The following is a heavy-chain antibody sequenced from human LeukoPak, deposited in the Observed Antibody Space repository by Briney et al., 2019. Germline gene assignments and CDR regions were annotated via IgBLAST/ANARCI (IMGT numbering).Heavy chain of an antibody. CDR3: ASGEVFGDLFDVY. Sequence: GGSPRLSCAASGFTFSSHEMNWVRQAPGKGLEWVSYVSISGSTIYYADSVKGRFTISRDNARNSLHLQMNSLRAEDTALYYCASGEVFGDLFDVYWGQGTLVTVSS. CDR2: VSISGSTI. CDR1: GFTFSSHE. J-gene: IGHJ4*02. D-gene: IGHD3-10*02. V-gene: IGHV3-48*03.